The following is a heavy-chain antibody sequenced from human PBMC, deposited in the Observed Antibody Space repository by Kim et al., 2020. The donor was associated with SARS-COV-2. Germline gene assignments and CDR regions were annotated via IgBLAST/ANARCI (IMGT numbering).Heavy chain of an antibody. CDR1: GYSFTSYW. V-gene: IGHV5-51*01. D-gene: IGHD2-2*01. CDR3: ARQWGRKVVPAARVSGSGGDYYHYGMDG. CDR2: IYPGDSDT. Sequence: GESLKISCKGSGYSFTSYWIGWVRQMPGKGLEWMGIIYPGDSDTRYSPSFQGQVTISADKSISTAYLQWSSLKASDTAMYYCARQWGRKVVPAARVSGSGGDYYHYGMDGWGQGTTVTVSS. J-gene: IGHJ6*02.